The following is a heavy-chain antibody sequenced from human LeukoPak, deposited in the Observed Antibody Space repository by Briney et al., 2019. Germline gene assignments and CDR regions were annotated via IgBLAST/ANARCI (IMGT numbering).Heavy chain of an antibody. CDR2: INHSGST. J-gene: IGHJ5*02. V-gene: IGHV4-34*01. CDR1: GGSFSGYY. Sequence: PSETLSLTCAVYGGSFSGYYWSWIRQPPGKGLEWIGEINHSGSTNYNPSLKSRVTISVDTSKNQFSLKLSSVTAADTAVYYCARGPKNRGCSYKNWFDPWGQGTLVTVSS. D-gene: IGHD5-18*01. CDR3: ARGPKNRGCSYKNWFDP.